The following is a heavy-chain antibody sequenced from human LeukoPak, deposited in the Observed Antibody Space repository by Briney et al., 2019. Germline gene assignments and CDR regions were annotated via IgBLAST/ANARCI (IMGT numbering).Heavy chain of an antibody. J-gene: IGHJ4*02. V-gene: IGHV4-34*01. D-gene: IGHD6-19*01. Sequence: SETLSLTCAVYGGSFSGYYWSWIRQPPGKGLGWVGEVNHSGSTNYNPSLKSRVTISVDTSKNQFSLKLSSVTAADTAVYYCARGFRSGWYFDYWGQGTLVTVSS. CDR2: VNHSGST. CDR1: GGSFSGYY. CDR3: ARGFRSGWYFDY.